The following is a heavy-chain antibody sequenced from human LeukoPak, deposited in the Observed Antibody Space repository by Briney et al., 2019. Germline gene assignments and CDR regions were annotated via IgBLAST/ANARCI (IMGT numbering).Heavy chain of an antibody. Sequence: GGSLRLSCAASGFTFSSYSMNWVRQAPGKGLEWVSSISSSSSYIYYADSVKGRFTISRDNSKNTLYLQMNSLRAEDTAVYYCAKDASTIFGVAYDYWGQGTLVTVSS. CDR1: GFTFSSYS. V-gene: IGHV3-21*04. J-gene: IGHJ4*02. CDR2: ISSSSSYI. CDR3: AKDASTIFGVAYDY. D-gene: IGHD3-3*01.